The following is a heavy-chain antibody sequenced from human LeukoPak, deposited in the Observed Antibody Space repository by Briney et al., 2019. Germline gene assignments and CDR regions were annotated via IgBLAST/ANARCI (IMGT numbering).Heavy chain of an antibody. CDR2: ISWNSGSI. CDR3: ARGSEWEPLYYFDY. D-gene: IGHD1-26*01. CDR1: GFTFGDYA. Sequence: GRSLRLSCAASGFTFGDYAMHWVRQAPGKGLEWVSGISWNSGSIGYADSVKGRFTISRDNAKNSLYLQMNSLRAEDSAVYYCARGSEWEPLYYFDYWGQGSLVTVSS. V-gene: IGHV3-9*01. J-gene: IGHJ4*02.